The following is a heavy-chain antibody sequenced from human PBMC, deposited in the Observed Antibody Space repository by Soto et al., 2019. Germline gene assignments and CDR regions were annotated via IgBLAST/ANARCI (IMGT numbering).Heavy chain of an antibody. V-gene: IGHV3-23*01. D-gene: IGHD3-10*01. CDR2: ISGSDGTT. CDR3: AKVIGGSESYWGGSHYYYALDV. Sequence: EVQLLESGGGLVQPGGSLRLSCAASGFIFRDYAMYWVRQAPGKGLEWVSVISGSDGTTFYADSVRGRVTSSRDNSRNMVYLQIISLRAEDTAVYYCAKVIGGSESYWGGSHYYYALDVWGQGTTVTVSS. J-gene: IGHJ6*02. CDR1: GFIFRDYA.